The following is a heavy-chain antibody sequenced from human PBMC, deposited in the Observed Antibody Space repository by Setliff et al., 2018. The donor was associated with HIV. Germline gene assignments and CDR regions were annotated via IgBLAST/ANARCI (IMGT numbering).Heavy chain of an antibody. V-gene: IGHV4-59*01. CDR1: GGSISSYY. CDR2: IYYSGSS. J-gene: IGHJ6*03. Sequence: PSETLSLTCTVSGGSISSYYWSWIRQPPGKGLEWIGYIYYSGSSNHNPSLKSRVTISVDTSKNQFSLKPSSVTAADTAVYYCARGYPGIAVAGLSYYYYYYMDVWGKGTTVTVSS. D-gene: IGHD6-19*01. CDR3: ARGYPGIAVAGLSYYYYYYMDV.